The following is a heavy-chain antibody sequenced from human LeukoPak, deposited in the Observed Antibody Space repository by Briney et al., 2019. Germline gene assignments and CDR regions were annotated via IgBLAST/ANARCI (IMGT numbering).Heavy chain of an antibody. CDR1: GGSISSSNW. J-gene: IGHJ4*02. V-gene: IGHV4-4*02. CDR3: ATTYSSSRKNTFGY. D-gene: IGHD6-13*01. CDR2: IYHSGST. Sequence: SETLSLTCAVSGGSISSSNWWSWVRQPPGKGLEWIGEIYHSGSTNYNPSLKSRVTISVDKSKNQFSLRLSSVTAADTAVYYCATTYSSSRKNTFGYWGQGTLVTVSS.